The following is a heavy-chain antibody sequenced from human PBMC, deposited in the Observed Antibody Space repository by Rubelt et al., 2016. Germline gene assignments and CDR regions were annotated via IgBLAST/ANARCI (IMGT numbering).Heavy chain of an antibody. J-gene: IGHJ4*02. CDR2: IIPVFGTA. CDR3: ATTIAIRPYYFDY. V-gene: IGHV1-69*01. D-gene: IGHD6-6*01. CDR1: GGTFSRYA. Sequence: QVQLVQSGAEVKKPGSSVKVSCKASGGTFSRYAISWVRQAPGQGLEWMGGIIPVFGTANYAQKFQGRITMTADESTSTAYMELSSLRSEDTAVYYCATTIAIRPYYFDYWGQGTLVTVSS.